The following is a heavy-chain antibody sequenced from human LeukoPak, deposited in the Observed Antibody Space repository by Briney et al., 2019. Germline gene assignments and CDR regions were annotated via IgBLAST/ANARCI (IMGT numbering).Heavy chain of an antibody. J-gene: IGHJ4*02. CDR1: GFTVSSNH. Sequence: GGSLRLSCAASGFTVSSNHMSWVRQAPGKGLEWVSVIYSGGSTNYADSVKGRFTISRDNAKNTLYLQMNSLRAEDTAVYYCASEGDGYNFWYWGQGTLVTVSS. CDR2: IYSGGST. V-gene: IGHV3-66*01. CDR3: ASEGDGYNFWY. D-gene: IGHD5-24*01.